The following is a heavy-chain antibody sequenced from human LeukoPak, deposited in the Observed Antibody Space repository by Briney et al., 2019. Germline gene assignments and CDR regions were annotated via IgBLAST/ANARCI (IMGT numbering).Heavy chain of an antibody. CDR2: ISDSGGST. D-gene: IGHD6-19*01. CDR3: AKPGSGWYVDY. CDR1: GFTFSSYS. Sequence: PGGSLRLSCAASGFTFSSYSMNWVRQAPGKGLEWVSAISDSGGSTYYADSVKGRFTISRDNSKNTLYLQMNSLRAEDTAIYYCAKPGSGWYVDYWGQGTLVTVSS. V-gene: IGHV3-23*01. J-gene: IGHJ4*02.